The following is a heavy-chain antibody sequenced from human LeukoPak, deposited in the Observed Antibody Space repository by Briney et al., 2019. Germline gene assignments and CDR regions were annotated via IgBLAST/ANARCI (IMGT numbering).Heavy chain of an antibody. CDR3: ARAHKTSITIFGVVIRYYFDY. D-gene: IGHD3-3*01. CDR1: GYTFTSYG. V-gene: IGHV1-18*01. J-gene: IGHJ4*02. CDR2: ISAYNGNT. Sequence: ASVKVSCKASGYTFTSYGISWVRQAPGQGLEGMGWISAYNGNTNYAQKLQGRVTMTTDTSTSTAYMELSSLRSEDTAVYYCARAHKTSITIFGVVIRYYFDYWGQGTLVTVSS.